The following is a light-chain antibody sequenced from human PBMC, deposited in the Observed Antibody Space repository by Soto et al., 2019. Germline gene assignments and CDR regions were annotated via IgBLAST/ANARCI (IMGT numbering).Light chain of an antibody. V-gene: IGKV3-15*01. J-gene: IGKJ1*01. CDR1: QSVSIN. CDR3: QQYNNWPET. Sequence: EIVMTQSPATLSVSPGERATLSCRASQSVSINLAWYQQKPGQAPRLLIYGASTRATGIPARFSGSGSGTEFTLTISSLQSEDFAVYYCQQYNNWPETFAQGTKVEIK. CDR2: GAS.